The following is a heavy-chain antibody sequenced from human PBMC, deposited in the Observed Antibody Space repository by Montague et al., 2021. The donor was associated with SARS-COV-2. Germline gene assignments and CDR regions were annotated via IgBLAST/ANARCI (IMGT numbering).Heavy chain of an antibody. CDR1: GGSISSYY. V-gene: IGHV4-4*07. J-gene: IGHJ6*02. Sequence: SETLSLTCTVSGGSISSYYWSWIRQPAGKGLEWIGRIYHSGSTNYTPSLKSRVTMSVDTSKNQFSLKLSSVTAADTAVYYCARDHMTIQFMVYYYGMDVWGQGTTVTVSS. D-gene: IGHD4/OR15-4a*01. CDR2: IYHSGST. CDR3: ARDHMTIQFMVYYYGMDV.